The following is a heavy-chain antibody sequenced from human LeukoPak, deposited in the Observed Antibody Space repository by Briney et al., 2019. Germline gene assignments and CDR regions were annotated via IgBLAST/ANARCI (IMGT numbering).Heavy chain of an antibody. Sequence: GGSLRLSCVGSGFTFSTYEMTWVRQAPGKGLEWVSYISSRGGTIYYADSVKGRFTISRDNAKNSLYLQMNSLRAEDTAVYYCAREGGVNYYDLDYFDYWGQGTLITVSS. CDR1: GFTFSTYE. D-gene: IGHD3-22*01. CDR3: AREGGVNYYDLDYFDY. J-gene: IGHJ4*02. CDR2: ISSRGGTI. V-gene: IGHV3-48*03.